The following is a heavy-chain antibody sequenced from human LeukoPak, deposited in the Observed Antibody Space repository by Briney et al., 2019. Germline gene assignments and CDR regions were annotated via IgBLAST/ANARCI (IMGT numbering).Heavy chain of an antibody. Sequence: TGGSLRLSCAASGFSFTSYAMNWVRQAPGKGLEWVSAISGSGRSTYSADSVRGRFTTSRDKSKNILYLQMNNLRGEDTAVYYCAKAGARGNVNWFDSWGQGTLVTVSS. CDR3: AKAGARGNVNWFDS. J-gene: IGHJ5*01. CDR2: ISGSGRST. D-gene: IGHD1-1*01. V-gene: IGHV3-23*01. CDR1: GFSFTSYA.